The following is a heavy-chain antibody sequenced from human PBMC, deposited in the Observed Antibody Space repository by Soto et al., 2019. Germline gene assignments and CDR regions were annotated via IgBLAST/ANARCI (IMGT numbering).Heavy chain of an antibody. V-gene: IGHV1-18*01. Sequence: GASVKVSCKASGYTFTIYGISWVRQAPGQGLEWMGWISAYNGNTNYAQKLQGRVTMTTDTSTSTAYMELRSLRSDDTAVYYCARVGVTIFGVVPKADFDYWGQGTLVTVSS. D-gene: IGHD3-3*01. CDR3: ARVGVTIFGVVPKADFDY. J-gene: IGHJ4*02. CDR1: GYTFTIYG. CDR2: ISAYNGNT.